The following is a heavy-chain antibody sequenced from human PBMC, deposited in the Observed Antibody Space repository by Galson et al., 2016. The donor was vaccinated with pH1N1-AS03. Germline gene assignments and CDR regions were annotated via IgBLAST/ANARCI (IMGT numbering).Heavy chain of an antibody. V-gene: IGHV3-64*01. J-gene: IGHJ4*02. CDR3: ARGPVSYANYWFPPPDY. Sequence: SLRLSCAASGFTFTNYAIHWVRQAPGKGLEYVSAISGNGFSTYYANSVKDRFTVSRDNSKNTLYLQMGSLRVEDMAVYYCARGPVSYANYWFPPPDYWGQGTLVTVSS. CDR2: ISGNGFST. D-gene: IGHD4/OR15-4a*01. CDR1: GFTFTNYA.